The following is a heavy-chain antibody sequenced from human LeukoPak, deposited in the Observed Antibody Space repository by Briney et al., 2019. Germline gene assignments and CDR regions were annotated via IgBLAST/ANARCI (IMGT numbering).Heavy chain of an antibody. CDR2: IKQDGSEK. CDR3: ARAGLGSGYHGGFDY. J-gene: IGHJ4*02. Sequence: GGSLRLSCAASGFTFSSYWMSWVRQAPGKGLEWVANIKQDGSEKYYVDSVKGRFTISRDNAKNSLYLQMNSLRAEDTAVYYCARAGLGSGYHGGFDYWGQGTLVTVSS. V-gene: IGHV3-7*01. CDR1: GFTFSSYW. D-gene: IGHD3-22*01.